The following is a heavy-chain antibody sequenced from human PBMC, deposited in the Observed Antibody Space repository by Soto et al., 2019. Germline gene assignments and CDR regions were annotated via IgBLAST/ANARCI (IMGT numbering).Heavy chain of an antibody. J-gene: IGHJ4*02. V-gene: IGHV1-69*13. D-gene: IGHD5-18*01. CDR3: ARGAMANFDY. CDR2: LIAMLGTP. Sequence: GASVKVSCKASGGTFGSQGIAWVRQAPGQGLEWMGGLIAMLGTPTYAKKVQGRATISADESLTSSYLELRSLRSEDTGVYFCARGAMANFDYWGQGTVVTVSS. CDR1: GGTFGSQG.